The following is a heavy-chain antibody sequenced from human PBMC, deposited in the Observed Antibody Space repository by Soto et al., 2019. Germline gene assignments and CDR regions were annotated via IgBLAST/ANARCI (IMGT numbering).Heavy chain of an antibody. CDR3: ARDGPRGSNGARSFDY. V-gene: IGHV3-74*01. CDR1: GLTFSSYW. D-gene: IGHD2-8*01. J-gene: IGHJ4*02. CDR2: INTDGSNT. Sequence: EVQLVESGGGLVQPGGSLRLSCAASGLTFSSYWMHWVRQAPGKGLVWVSLINTDGSNTRYTDSVKGRFTISRDNAKNTLFLDMNSLRVEDTAVYYCARDGPRGSNGARSFDYWGQGTLVTASS.